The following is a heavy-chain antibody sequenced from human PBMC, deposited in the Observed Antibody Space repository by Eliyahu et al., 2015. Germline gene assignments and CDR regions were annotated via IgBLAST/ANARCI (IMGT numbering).Heavy chain of an antibody. D-gene: IGHD3-10*01. J-gene: IGHJ4*02. CDR2: ISYDGSNK. V-gene: IGHV3-30-3*01. CDR1: GXTFXSYA. CDR3: AXDRGMVRGVIYRRGQWCYFDY. Sequence: QVQLVESGGGVVQPGRSLRLSCAASGXTFXSYAXXWXRQAPGKGLEXVAVISYDGSNKYYADXVKGRFTISRDNSKNTLYLQMNSLRAEDTAVYYCAXDRGMVRGVIYRRGQWCYFDYWGQGTLVTVSS.